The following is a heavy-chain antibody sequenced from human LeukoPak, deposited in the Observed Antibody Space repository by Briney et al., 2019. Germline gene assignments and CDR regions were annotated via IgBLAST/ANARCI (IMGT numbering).Heavy chain of an antibody. V-gene: IGHV3-30*03. CDR3: ARGAYGRFGELLYYNYYYYGMDV. D-gene: IGHD3-10*01. Sequence: PGGSLRLSCAASGFTFSSYGMHWVRQAPGKGLEWVAVISYDGSNTYYADSVKGRFTISRDNSKNTLYLQMNSLRAEDTAVYYCARGAYGRFGELLYYNYYYYGMDVWGQGTTVTVSS. CDR1: GFTFSSYG. CDR2: ISYDGSNT. J-gene: IGHJ6*02.